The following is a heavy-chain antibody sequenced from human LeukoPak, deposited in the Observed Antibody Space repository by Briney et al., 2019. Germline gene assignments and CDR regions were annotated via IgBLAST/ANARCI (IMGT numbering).Heavy chain of an antibody. J-gene: IGHJ4*02. CDR1: GGSISSSSYY. CDR3: ARLRAGKIVPAAMVDY. Sequence: SETLSLTCTVSGGSISSSSYYWGWIRQPPGKGLEWIGSIYYSGSTYYNPSLKSRVTISVDTSKNQFSLKLISVTAADTAVYYCARLRAGKIVPAAMVDYWGQGTLVTVSS. V-gene: IGHV4-39*07. CDR2: IYYSGST. D-gene: IGHD2-2*01.